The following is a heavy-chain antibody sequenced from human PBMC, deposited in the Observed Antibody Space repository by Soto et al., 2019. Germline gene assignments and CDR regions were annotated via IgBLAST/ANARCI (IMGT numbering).Heavy chain of an antibody. D-gene: IGHD6-19*01. J-gene: IGHJ6*02. V-gene: IGHV1-69*01. CDR1: RVAFSKFI. CDR2: IIPIFGTA. CDR3: AKVRYSSPIGYYYGMDV. Sequence: QAHLEQSGREVKKPGSSGKVSCKASRVAFSKFIVTWVRQAPGLGLEWVGGIIPIFGTANYAQKFQGRVTITADESPSTSYMEVNNLRSEDTAVYYCAKVRYSSPIGYYYGMDVWGQGTTVTVSS.